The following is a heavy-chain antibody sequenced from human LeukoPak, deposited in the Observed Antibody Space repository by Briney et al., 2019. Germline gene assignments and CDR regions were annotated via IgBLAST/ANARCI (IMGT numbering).Heavy chain of an antibody. V-gene: IGHV3-74*01. D-gene: IGHD6-13*01. Sequence: PGGSLRLSCAASGFTFSSYWMHWVRQAPGRGLVWVSRINSDGSSTSYADSVRGRFTTSRDNAKNTLYLQTNSLRVEDTAVYYCAKDGSSWDFDYWGQGTLVTVSS. CDR3: AKDGSSWDFDY. CDR2: INSDGSST. CDR1: GFTFSSYW. J-gene: IGHJ4*02.